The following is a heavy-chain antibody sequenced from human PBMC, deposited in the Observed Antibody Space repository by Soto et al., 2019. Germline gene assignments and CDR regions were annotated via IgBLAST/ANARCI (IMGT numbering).Heavy chain of an antibody. D-gene: IGHD6-6*01. V-gene: IGHV3-48*03. CDR3: ARATYSSSYYFDS. Sequence: EVQLVESGGGLVQPGGSLRLSCAASGFTFSSFEMNWVRQAPGKGLEWVSKIGSSGSTIWYADSVKGRFTISRDNAKNSLYLQMNSLSGEDTAVYYCARATYSSSYYFDSWGQGTLVTVSS. J-gene: IGHJ4*02. CDR1: GFTFSSFE. CDR2: IGSSGSTI.